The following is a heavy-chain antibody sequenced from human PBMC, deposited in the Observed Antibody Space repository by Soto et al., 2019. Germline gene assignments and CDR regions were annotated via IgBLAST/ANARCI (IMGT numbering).Heavy chain of an antibody. J-gene: IGHJ6*03. V-gene: IGHV4-59*08. CDR1: GGSISSYY. CDR2: IYYSGST. D-gene: IGHD2-15*01. Sequence: SETLSLTCTVSGGSISSYYWSWIRQPPGKGLEWIGYIYYSGSTNYNPSLKSRVTISVDTSKNQFSLKLSSVTAADTAVYYCARLAAGYCSGGSCYSSYYYYYYMDVWGKGTTVTVSS. CDR3: ARLAAGYCSGGSCYSSYYYYYYMDV.